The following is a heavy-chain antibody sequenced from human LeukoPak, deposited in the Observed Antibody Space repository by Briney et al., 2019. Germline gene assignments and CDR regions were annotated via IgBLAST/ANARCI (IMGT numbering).Heavy chain of an antibody. V-gene: IGHV4-4*07. CDR2: FYTSGNT. J-gene: IGHJ6*04. Sequence: SETLSLTCTVSGGSISNYYWSWVRQPAGKGLEWIGRFYTSGNTNYNPSLKSRVAMSVDTSKNQFSLNLTSVTAADTAVYYCARAGSSTSPPGVVWGKGTTVTVSS. D-gene: IGHD2-2*01. CDR1: GGSISNYY. CDR3: ARAGSSTSPPGVV.